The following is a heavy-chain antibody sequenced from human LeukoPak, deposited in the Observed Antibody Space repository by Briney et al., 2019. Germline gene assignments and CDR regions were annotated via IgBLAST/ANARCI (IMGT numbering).Heavy chain of an antibody. J-gene: IGHJ6*03. CDR2: ISAYNGNT. Sequence: ASVKVSCKASGYTFTSYGISWVRQAPGQGLEWVGGISAYNGNTNYAQKPQGRVTMTTDTSTSTAYMELSSLRSEDTAVYYCARGGLVPRSLRFAQFTTYHYYYYMDVWGKGTTVTISS. V-gene: IGHV1-18*01. CDR1: GYTFTSYG. CDR3: ARGGLVPRSLRFAQFTTYHYYYYMDV. D-gene: IGHD5-12*01.